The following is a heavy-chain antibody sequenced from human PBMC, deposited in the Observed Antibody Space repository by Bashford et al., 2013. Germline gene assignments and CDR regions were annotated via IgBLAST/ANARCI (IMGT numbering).Heavy chain of an antibody. CDR1: GGSFGSYY. V-gene: IGHV4-4*07. CDR3: AKVLSGSGSRDAFDI. D-gene: IGHD3-10*01. CDR2: VYSSGST. J-gene: IGHJ3*02. Sequence: SSETLSLTCTVSGGSFGSYYWSWVRQPPGKGLVWLGRVYSSGSTNYNPSLTSRVTMSVDTSKNQFSLNLNSVTAEDTAVYYCAKVLSGSGSRDAFDIWGQGTMVTVSS.